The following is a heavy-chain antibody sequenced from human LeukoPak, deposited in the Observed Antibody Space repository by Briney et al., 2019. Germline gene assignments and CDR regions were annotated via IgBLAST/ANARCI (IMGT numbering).Heavy chain of an antibody. CDR2: IYYSGTT. CDR3: AREKPGTTALDY. D-gene: IGHD1-7*01. J-gene: IGHJ4*02. CDR1: GGSISSSSYY. Sequence: PSETLSLTCTVSGGSISSSSYYWGWIRQPPGKGLEWIGYIYYSGTTNYNPSLKSRVTISVDTSKNQFSLKLSSVTAADTAVYYCAREKPGTTALDYWGQGTLVTVSS. V-gene: IGHV4-61*01.